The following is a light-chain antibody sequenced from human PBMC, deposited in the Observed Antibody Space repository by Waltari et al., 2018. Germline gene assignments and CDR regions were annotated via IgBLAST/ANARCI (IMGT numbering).Light chain of an antibody. CDR2: GAS. CDR3: QQSYSNSRA. CDR1: HSIRTY. J-gene: IGKJ1*01. Sequence: DIQMTQSPSSLSASVGDRVTITCRASHSIRTYLNWYQQKVGKAPTLLIYGASTLQSGVPSRFSGDGSGTDFTLTISGLQAEDFATYYCQQSYSNSRACGQGTKIEVK. V-gene: IGKV1-39*01.